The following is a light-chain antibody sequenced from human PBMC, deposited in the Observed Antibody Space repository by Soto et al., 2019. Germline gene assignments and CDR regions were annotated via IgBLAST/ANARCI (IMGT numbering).Light chain of an antibody. J-gene: IGKJ3*01. CDR2: AAS. V-gene: IGKV1D-12*01. CDR1: QGISSW. CDR3: HQANYFPFP. Sequence: DIQMTQSPSSVSASVGDRVTITCRASQGISSWLAWYQQKPGKAPKLLIYAASSLQSGVPSRFSGSASWTDFSLTISRLKPDDFAAYYEHQANYFPFPFCAGTKVVI.